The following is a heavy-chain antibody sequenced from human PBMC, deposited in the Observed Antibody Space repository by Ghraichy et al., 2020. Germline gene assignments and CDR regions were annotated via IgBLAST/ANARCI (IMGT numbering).Heavy chain of an antibody. V-gene: IGHV2-5*02. CDR1: GFSLSTSGVG. CDR3: AHRQVWGYYFDY. CDR2: IYWDDDK. D-gene: IGHD3-16*01. J-gene: IGHJ4*02. Sequence: QTLSLTCTFSGFSLSTSGVGVGWIRQPPGKALEWLALIYWDDDKRYSPSLKSRLTITKDTSKNQVVLTMTNMDPVDTATYYCAHRQVWGYYFDYWGQGTLVTVSS.